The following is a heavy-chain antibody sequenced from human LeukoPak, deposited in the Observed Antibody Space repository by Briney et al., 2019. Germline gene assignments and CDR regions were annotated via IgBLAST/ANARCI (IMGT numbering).Heavy chain of an antibody. CDR2: IFYTGGA. D-gene: IGHD2-15*01. J-gene: IGHJ4*02. CDR1: GGSISSGSFY. CDR3: SRDQCSGGRC. V-gene: IGHV4-39*07. Sequence: KPSETLSLTCTVSGGSISSGSFYWGWVRQPPGKGLEWIGSIFYTGGAYYNPSLKSRVTISMDTSKNQFSLNLSSVTAADTAVYYCSRDQCSGGRCWGQASLVSVS.